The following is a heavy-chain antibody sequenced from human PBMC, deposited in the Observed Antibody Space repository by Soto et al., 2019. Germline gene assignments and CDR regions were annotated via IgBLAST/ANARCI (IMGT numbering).Heavy chain of an antibody. D-gene: IGHD3-22*01. Sequence: GPLSLTGAVSGYSITIGDYWGWLRQPPGKGLDWIGSIYHGGSPYYNPSLNSRVTLSIDMTNNHVSLILNSVTAADTAVYYCARVGPWVPYYYDSSPYTFENWFDHWGQGTLVTVSS. CDR3: ARVGPWVPYYYDSSPYTFENWFDH. J-gene: IGHJ5*02. CDR2: IYHGGSP. V-gene: IGHV4-38-2*01. CDR1: GYSITIGDY.